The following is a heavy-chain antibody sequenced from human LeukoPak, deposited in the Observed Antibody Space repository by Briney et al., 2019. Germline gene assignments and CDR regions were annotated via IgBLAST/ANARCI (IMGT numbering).Heavy chain of an antibody. J-gene: IGHJ4*02. CDR3: ASARGQSLITTIDY. D-gene: IGHD3-22*01. V-gene: IGHV1-18*01. Sequence: ASVKVSCKASGYTFTSYGISWVLQAPGQGLEWMGWISAYNGNTNYAQKPQGRVTMTTDTSTSTAYMELRSLRSDDTAVYYCASARGQSLITTIDYWGQGTLVTVSS. CDR1: GYTFTSYG. CDR2: ISAYNGNT.